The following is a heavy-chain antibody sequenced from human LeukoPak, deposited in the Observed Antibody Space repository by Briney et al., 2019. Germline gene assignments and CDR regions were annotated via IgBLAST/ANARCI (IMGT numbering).Heavy chain of an antibody. Sequence: GGSLRLSCAASGFTLSSYWMTWVRQAPGKGLEWVANIKQDGSEKYYVDSVKGRFTISRDNAKNSLYLQMNSLRAGDTAVYYCATVRSNYYYYYMDVWGKGTTVTVSS. CDR1: GFTLSSYW. D-gene: IGHD1-14*01. V-gene: IGHV3-7*01. CDR3: ATVRSNYYYYYMDV. J-gene: IGHJ6*03. CDR2: IKQDGSEK.